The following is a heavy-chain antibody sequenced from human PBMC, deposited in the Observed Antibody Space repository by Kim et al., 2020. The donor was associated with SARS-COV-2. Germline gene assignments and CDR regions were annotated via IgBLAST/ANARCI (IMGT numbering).Heavy chain of an antibody. J-gene: IGHJ6*02. CDR1: RYTFTYYY. CDR3: AGHKEEYYYGMDV. V-gene: IGHV1-2*06. CDR2: INPNSGDT. Sequence: ASVKVSCEASRYTFTYYYIHWVRQAPGQGFEWMGRINPNSGDTYYARNFQGRVTMTRDTSITTAYMELSRLRSDDTAIYYCAGHKEEYYYGMDVWGQGTTITVSS.